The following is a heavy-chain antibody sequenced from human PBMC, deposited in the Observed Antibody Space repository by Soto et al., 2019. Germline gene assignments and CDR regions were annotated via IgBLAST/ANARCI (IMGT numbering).Heavy chain of an antibody. J-gene: IGHJ5*02. D-gene: IGHD3-22*01. V-gene: IGHV4-31*03. Sequence: QVQLQESGPGLVKPSQTLSLTCTVSGGSISSGGYYWSWIRQHPGKGLEWIGYIYYSGSTYYNPSLKSRVTISVDTSKNQFSLKLSSVTAADTAVYYCARDTNYYDSSGYHRWFDPWGQGTLVTVSS. CDR1: GGSISSGGYY. CDR2: IYYSGST. CDR3: ARDTNYYDSSGYHRWFDP.